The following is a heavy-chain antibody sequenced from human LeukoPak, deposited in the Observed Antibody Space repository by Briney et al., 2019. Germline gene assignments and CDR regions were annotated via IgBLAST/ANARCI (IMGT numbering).Heavy chain of an antibody. J-gene: IGHJ4*02. CDR2: IYHSGST. V-gene: IGHV4-38-2*01. D-gene: IGHD3-22*01. Sequence: SETLSLTCAASGYSISSGYYWGWIRQPPGKGLEWIGSIYHSGSTYYNPSLKSRVTISVDTSKNQFSLKLSSVTAADTAVYYCARGNYYDRLYAPYYFDYWGQGTLVTVSS. CDR3: ARGNYYDRLYAPYYFDY. CDR1: GYSISSGYY.